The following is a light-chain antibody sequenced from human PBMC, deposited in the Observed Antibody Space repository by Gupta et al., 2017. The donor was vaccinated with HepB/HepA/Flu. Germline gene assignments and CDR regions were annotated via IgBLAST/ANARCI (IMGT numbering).Light chain of an antibody. CDR1: DDISNY. V-gene: IGKV1-33*01. CDR2: DAS. J-gene: IGKJ4*01. Sequence: DIQITQSPSSLSASVGDRVTITCQASDDISNYLNWFQQKPGKAPKLLIYDASKLETGVPSRFSGSGSGTDFTFAISNLQPEDVATYFCQQANNLPLPFGGGTKVDIK. CDR3: QQANNLPLP.